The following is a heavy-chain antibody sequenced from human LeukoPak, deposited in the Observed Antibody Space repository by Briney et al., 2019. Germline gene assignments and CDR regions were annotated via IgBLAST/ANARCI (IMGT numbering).Heavy chain of an antibody. D-gene: IGHD6-19*01. CDR3: ARVRMSGRYAAYYYGMDV. CDR2: INHSGST. J-gene: IGHJ6*02. V-gene: IGHV4-34*01. CDR1: GGSFSGYY. Sequence: SETLSLTCAVYGGSFSGYYWSWIRQPPGKGLEWIGEINHSGSTNYNPSLKSRVTISVDTSKNQFSLKLSSVTAADTAVYYCARVRMSGRYAAYYYGMDVWGQGTTVTVSS.